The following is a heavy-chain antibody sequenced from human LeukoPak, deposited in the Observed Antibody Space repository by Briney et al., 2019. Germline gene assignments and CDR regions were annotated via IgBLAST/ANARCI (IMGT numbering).Heavy chain of an antibody. CDR1: GGSISSYY. CDR3: ARDYAEGSGAYFDY. V-gene: IGHV4-4*07. J-gene: IGHJ4*02. CDR2: IYTSGST. D-gene: IGHD3-16*01. Sequence: PSETLSLTCTVSGGSISSYYRSWIRHPAGKGLDWIGRIYTSGSTNYNPPLKSRVTMSVDTSKNQFALKLSSVTAADTAVYYCARDYAEGSGAYFDYWGQGTLVTVSS.